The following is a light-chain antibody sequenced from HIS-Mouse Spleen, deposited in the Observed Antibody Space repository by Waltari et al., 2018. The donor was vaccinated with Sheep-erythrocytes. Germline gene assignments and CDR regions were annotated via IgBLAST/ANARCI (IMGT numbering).Light chain of an antibody. J-gene: IGKJ1*01. CDR2: LGS. V-gene: IGKV2-28*01. CDR3: MQALQTPRT. CDR1: QSLLHSNGYNY. Sequence: DIVMTQSPLSLPVTPGEPASISCSAIQSLLHSNGYNYLDWYLQKPGQSPQLLIYLGSNRASGVPDRFSGSGSGTDFTLKISRVEAEDVGVYYCMQALQTPRTFGQGTKVEIK.